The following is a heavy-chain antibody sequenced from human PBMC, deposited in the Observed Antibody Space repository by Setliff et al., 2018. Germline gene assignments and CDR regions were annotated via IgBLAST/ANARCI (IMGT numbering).Heavy chain of an antibody. V-gene: IGHV4-4*07. CDR1: GGSISSYY. CDR2: IYIGGSA. CDR3: AREQWMDPPGYYYMDV. D-gene: IGHD6-19*01. Sequence: SETLSLTCTVSGGSISSYYWSWIRQPAGKGLEWIGHIYIGGSANYNPSLKSLVTMSIDTSKNQISIKLNSVTAADMAVYYCAREQWMDPPGYYYMDVWAKETTVTVSS. J-gene: IGHJ6*03.